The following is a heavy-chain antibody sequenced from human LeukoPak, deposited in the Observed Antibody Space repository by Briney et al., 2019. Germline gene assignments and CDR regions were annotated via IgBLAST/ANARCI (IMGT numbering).Heavy chain of an antibody. D-gene: IGHD3-22*01. J-gene: IGHJ3*02. CDR2: IYTSGST. Sequence: SQTLSLTCTVSGGSISSGSYYWSWIRQPAGKGLEWIGRIYTSGSTNYNPSLKSRVTISVDTSKNQFSLKLSSVTAADTAVYYCARHQTNYYDSGGHAFDIWGQGTMVTVSS. CDR1: GGSISSGSYY. V-gene: IGHV4-61*02. CDR3: ARHQTNYYDSGGHAFDI.